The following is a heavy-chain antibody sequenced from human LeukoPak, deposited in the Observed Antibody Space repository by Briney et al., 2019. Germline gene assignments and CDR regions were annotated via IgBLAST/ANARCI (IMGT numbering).Heavy chain of an antibody. CDR1: GFTFISYA. Sequence: GGSLRLSCAASGFTFISYAIHWVRQAPGKGLEWVAVISFHGTDTFYADSVKGRFTISRDNAKNTLYLQMNSLRAEDTAVYYCARDSSSGWYGTMYYWGQGTLVTVSS. V-gene: IGHV3-30*04. CDR3: ARDSSSGWYGTMYY. D-gene: IGHD6-19*01. CDR2: ISFHGTDT. J-gene: IGHJ4*02.